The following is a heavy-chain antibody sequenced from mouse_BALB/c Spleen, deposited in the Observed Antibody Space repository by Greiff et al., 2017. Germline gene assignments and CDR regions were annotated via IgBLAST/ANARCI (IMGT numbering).Heavy chain of an antibody. Sequence: VQLQQSGAELVRPGALVKLSCKASGFNIKDYYMHWVKQRPKQGLEWIGWIDPENGNTIYDPKFQGKASITADTSSNTAYLQLSSLTSEDTAVYYCARRVYYGSYYFDYWGQGTTLTVSS. V-gene: IGHV14-1*02. D-gene: IGHD2-2*01. CDR2: IDPENGNT. CDR1: GFNIKDYY. J-gene: IGHJ2*01. CDR3: ARRVYYGSYYFDY.